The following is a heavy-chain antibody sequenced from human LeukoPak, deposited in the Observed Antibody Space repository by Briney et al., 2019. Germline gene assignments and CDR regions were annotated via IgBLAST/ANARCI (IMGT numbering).Heavy chain of an antibody. CDR2: MYYSGST. J-gene: IGHJ4*02. CDR1: GGSISSYY. D-gene: IGHD3-10*01. CDR3: ARHSPDSISMGRGIITGPIDY. V-gene: IGHV4-59*08. Sequence: PSETLSLTCTVSGGSISSYYWSWIRQSPGKGVEWIGYMYYSGSTNYNPSLKSRVTISEDTSKNQFSLKLSSVTAADTAVYYCARHSPDSISMGRGIITGPIDYWGQGTLVTVSS.